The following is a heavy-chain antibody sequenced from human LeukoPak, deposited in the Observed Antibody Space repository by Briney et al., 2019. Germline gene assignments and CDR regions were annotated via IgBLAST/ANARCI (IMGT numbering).Heavy chain of an antibody. J-gene: IGHJ4*02. CDR3: ARDTSGYTFDD. V-gene: IGHV3-21*01. D-gene: IGHD5-12*01. CDR1: GFTFSSYS. Sequence: GGSLRLSRAASGFTFSSYSMNWVRQAPGKGLEWVSSISATSNYIYYADSVKGRFTISRDNAKNSLYLQMNSLRAEDTAVYYCARDTSGYTFDDWGQGNLGHVSS. CDR2: ISATSNYI.